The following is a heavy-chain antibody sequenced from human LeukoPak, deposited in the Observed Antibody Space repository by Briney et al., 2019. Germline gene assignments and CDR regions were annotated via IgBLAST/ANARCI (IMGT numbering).Heavy chain of an antibody. Sequence: GGSLRLSCAASGFTFSDYTMHWVRQAPGKGLEWVSLINWDGGRTYYADSMKGRFAISRDNSKNSLYLQMNTLRAEDTALYYCAKGSSSWPSPFDYWGQGTLVTVSS. D-gene: IGHD6-13*01. CDR2: INWDGGRT. CDR3: AKGSSSWPSPFDY. CDR1: GFTFSDYT. V-gene: IGHV3-43*01. J-gene: IGHJ4*02.